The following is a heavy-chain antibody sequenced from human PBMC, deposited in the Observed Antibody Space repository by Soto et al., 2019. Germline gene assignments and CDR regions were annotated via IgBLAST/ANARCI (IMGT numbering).Heavy chain of an antibody. V-gene: IGHV3-23*01. D-gene: IGHD3-10*01. J-gene: IGHJ6*02. CDR2: VSAGGDMT. CDR3: ARGDRGGSGSPASYYYSGLDV. Sequence: DVQLLESGGHLVQPGGSLRLSCAASGFTFSSYAMSWVRQAPGKGLEWVSSVSAGGDMTYYSDSVKGRFTISRDNSNNALFLKMNSLRMEDTALYYCARGDRGGSGSPASYYYSGLDVWGQGTTVTVS. CDR1: GFTFSSYA.